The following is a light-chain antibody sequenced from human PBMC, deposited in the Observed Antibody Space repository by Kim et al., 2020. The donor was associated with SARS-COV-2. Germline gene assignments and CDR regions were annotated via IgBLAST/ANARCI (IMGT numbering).Light chain of an antibody. CDR2: GAS. V-gene: IGKV3-20*01. CDR3: QQYGSSPGT. Sequence: SPGETVTLACRASPSVSSNYLAWYQQRPGQAPRLLIYGASSRATDIPDRFSGSRSATDFTLTISRLEPEDFAMYYCQQYGSSPGTFGQGTKVDIK. CDR1: PSVSSNY. J-gene: IGKJ1*01.